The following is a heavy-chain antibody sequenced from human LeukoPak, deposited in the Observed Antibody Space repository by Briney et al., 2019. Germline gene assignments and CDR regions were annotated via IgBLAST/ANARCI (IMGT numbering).Heavy chain of an antibody. Sequence: RGSPRLSCAASGFTFSSYWKSWVRQAPGKGLEWVANIKQDGSEKYYVDSVKGRFTISRDNAKNSLYLQMNSLRAEDTAVYYCAKVRSPPLWFDPWGHGTLFSLSS. J-gene: IGHJ5*02. CDR2: IKQDGSEK. CDR1: GFTFSSYW. V-gene: IGHV3-7*04. CDR3: AKVRSPPLWFDP.